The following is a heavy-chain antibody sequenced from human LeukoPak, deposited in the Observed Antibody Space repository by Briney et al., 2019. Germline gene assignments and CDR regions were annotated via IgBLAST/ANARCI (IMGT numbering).Heavy chain of an antibody. CDR1: GFTFSSYE. CDR2: ISSSGSTI. Sequence: GGSLRLSCAASGFTFSSYEMNWVRQAPGKGLEWVSYISSSGSTIYYADSVKGRFTISRDNAKNSLYLQMNSLRAEDTAVYYCARGSSGTRPNWFDPWGQGTLVTVSS. J-gene: IGHJ5*02. D-gene: IGHD1-26*01. V-gene: IGHV3-48*03. CDR3: ARGSSGTRPNWFDP.